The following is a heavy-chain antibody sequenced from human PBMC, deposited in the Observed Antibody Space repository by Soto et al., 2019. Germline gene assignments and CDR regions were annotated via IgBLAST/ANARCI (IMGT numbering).Heavy chain of an antibody. CDR2: ITYDGNTK. V-gene: IGHV3-30-3*01. CDR1: GFTFSSYV. D-gene: IGHD1-26*01. CDR3: ARDPVTGSPDYFDF. J-gene: IGHJ4*02. Sequence: GGSLRLSCAASGFTFSSYVMHWVRQAPGKGLEWVAVITYDGNTKKYANSVKDRVTIARDNSWNTLYLQMNSLSPEDVGVYYGARDPVTGSPDYFDFWGQGTLVTVSS.